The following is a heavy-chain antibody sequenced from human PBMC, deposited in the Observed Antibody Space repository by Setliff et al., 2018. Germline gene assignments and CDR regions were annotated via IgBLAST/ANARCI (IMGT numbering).Heavy chain of an antibody. CDR3: AKASHYYGSGSYDY. Sequence: PGGSLRLSCTASGFTFDDYAMRWVRQAPGKGLEWVSGISWNGSSICYADSVKGRFTSSRDNAKNSLYLQMTRLRAEDTALYYCAKASHYYGSGSYDYWGQGTLVTVSS. CDR1: GFTFDDYA. V-gene: IGHV3-9*01. CDR2: ISWNGSSI. D-gene: IGHD3-10*01. J-gene: IGHJ4*02.